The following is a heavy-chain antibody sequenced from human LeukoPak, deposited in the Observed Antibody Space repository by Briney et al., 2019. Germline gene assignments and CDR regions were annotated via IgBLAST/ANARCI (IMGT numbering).Heavy chain of an antibody. CDR2: ISGSGGST. J-gene: IGHJ3*02. Sequence: GGSLRLSCAASGFTFSSYAMSWVRQAPGKGLEWVSAISGSGGSTYYADSVKGRFTISRDNAKNSLYLQMNSLRAGDTAVYYCARAGRYYDSSGYEVAAFDIWGQGTMVTVSS. D-gene: IGHD3-22*01. V-gene: IGHV3-23*01. CDR1: GFTFSSYA. CDR3: ARAGRYYDSSGYEVAAFDI.